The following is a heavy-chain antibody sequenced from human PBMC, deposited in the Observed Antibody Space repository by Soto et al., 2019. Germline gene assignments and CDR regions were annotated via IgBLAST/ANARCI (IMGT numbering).Heavy chain of an antibody. CDR2: IFYSGST. CDR1: GGSSSTSGSY. CDR3: ARQPTTGDTDLWFAP. V-gene: IGHV4-39*01. J-gene: IGHJ5*02. D-gene: IGHD2-21*01. Sequence: PSETLSLTCSVAGGSSSTSGSYWAWIRQPPGKGLEWLANIFYSGSTFYNPSLASRVSVSVDTSKNEFSLKLGSVAAADTAVYYCARQPTTGDTDLWFAPWGQGTLVTVSS.